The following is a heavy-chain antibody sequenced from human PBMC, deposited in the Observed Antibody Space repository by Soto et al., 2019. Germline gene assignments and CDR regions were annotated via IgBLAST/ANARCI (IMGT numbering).Heavy chain of an antibody. J-gene: IGHJ4*02. Sequence: QVQLVESGGGVVQPGRSLRLSCVASGFILSNYAMHWVRQSPGKGLEWVAVLSSDGKNEYYADSVNGRFTISRDNSNNTVYQQMNSLRVEDTAVYYCARGESVGIKGWPRDFRYLDHWGQGTLVTVSS. CDR1: GFILSNYA. CDR3: ARGESVGIKGWPRDFRYLDH. D-gene: IGHD3-9*01. V-gene: IGHV3-30*04. CDR2: LSSDGKNE.